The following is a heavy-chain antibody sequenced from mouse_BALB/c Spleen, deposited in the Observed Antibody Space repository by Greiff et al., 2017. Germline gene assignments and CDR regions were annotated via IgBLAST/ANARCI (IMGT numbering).Heavy chain of an antibody. Sequence: VQLQQSGAELAKPGASVKISCKASGYTFTSYWMHWVKQRPGQGLEWIGYINPSTGYTEYNQKFKDKATLTADKSSSTAYMQLSSLTSEDSAVYYCAAITTVVATRAYWGQGTLVTVSA. V-gene: IGHV1-7*01. CDR1: GYTFTSYW. D-gene: IGHD1-1*01. CDR3: AAITTVVATRAY. CDR2: INPSTGYT. J-gene: IGHJ3*01.